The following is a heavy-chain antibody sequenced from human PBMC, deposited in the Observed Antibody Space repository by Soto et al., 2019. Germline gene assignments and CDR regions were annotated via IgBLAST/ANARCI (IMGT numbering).Heavy chain of an antibody. CDR1: GYTFTGYY. CDR2: INPNSGGT. Sequence: ASVKVSCKASGYTFTGYYMHWVRQAPGQGLEWMGWINPNSGGTNYAQKFQGRVTMTRDTSISTAYMELSRLRSDDTAVYYCARVGTAVDITMIVVVNHYYYYYGMDVWGQGTTVTVSS. V-gene: IGHV1-2*02. J-gene: IGHJ6*02. D-gene: IGHD3-22*01. CDR3: ARVGTAVDITMIVVVNHYYYYYGMDV.